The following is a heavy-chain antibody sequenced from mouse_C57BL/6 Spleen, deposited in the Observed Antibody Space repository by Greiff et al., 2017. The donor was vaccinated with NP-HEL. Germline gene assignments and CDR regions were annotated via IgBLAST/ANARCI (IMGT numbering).Heavy chain of an antibody. Sequence: EVKLMESGGGLVKPGGSLKLSCAASGFTFSSYAMSWVRQTPEKRLEWVATISDGGSYTYYPDNVKGRFTISRDNAKNNLYLPMSHLKSEDTAMYYCARDYGRDWGQGTLVTVSA. CDR1: GFTFSSYA. V-gene: IGHV5-4*01. J-gene: IGHJ3*01. D-gene: IGHD2-1*01. CDR2: ISDGGSYT. CDR3: ARDYGRD.